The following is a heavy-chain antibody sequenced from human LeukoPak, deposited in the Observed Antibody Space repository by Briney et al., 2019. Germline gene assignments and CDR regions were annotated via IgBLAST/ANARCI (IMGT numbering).Heavy chain of an antibody. CDR1: GGSFSGYY. CDR3: ASGRGELHAY. J-gene: IGHJ4*02. Sequence: SETLSLTCTVYGGSFSGYYWSWIRQPPGKGLEWIGEINHSGSTNYNPSLKSRVTISLDTSKNQFSLKLSSVTAADTAVYYCASGRGELHAYWGQGTLVTVSS. D-gene: IGHD1-26*01. V-gene: IGHV4-34*01. CDR2: INHSGST.